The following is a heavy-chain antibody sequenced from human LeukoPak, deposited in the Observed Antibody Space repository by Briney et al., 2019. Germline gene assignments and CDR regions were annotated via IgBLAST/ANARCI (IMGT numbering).Heavy chain of an antibody. D-gene: IGHD3-10*01. J-gene: IGHJ3*02. CDR2: IYHSGST. V-gene: IGHV4-38-2*02. CDR1: GYSISSGCY. CDR3: ARYLSITMVRGVSGSDI. Sequence: SETLCLTCTVSGYSISSGCYWGWIRQPPGRGLKWIGSIYHSGSTYYNPSLKSRVTISVDTSKNQFSLKLRSVTAADTAVYYCARYLSITMVRGVSGSDIWGQGTMVTVSS.